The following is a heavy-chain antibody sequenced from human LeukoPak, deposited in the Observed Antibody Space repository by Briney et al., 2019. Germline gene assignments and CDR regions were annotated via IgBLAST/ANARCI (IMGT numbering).Heavy chain of an antibody. CDR2: IYYSGST. CDR3: TRGSIAYYYMDV. J-gene: IGHJ6*03. CDR1: GDSISSGDYY. D-gene: IGHD3-22*01. Sequence: SQTLSLTCTVSGDSISSGDYYWSWIRQPPGKGLEWIGNIYYSGSTNYNPSLKSRVTISVDTSKNQFSLKPSSVTAADTAVYYCTRGSIAYYYMDVWGKGTTVTISS. V-gene: IGHV4-61*08.